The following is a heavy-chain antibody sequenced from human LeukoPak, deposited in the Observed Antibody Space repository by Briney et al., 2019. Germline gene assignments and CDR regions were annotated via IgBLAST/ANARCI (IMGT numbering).Heavy chain of an antibody. V-gene: IGHV4-34*01. CDR1: GRSFSGYY. CDR3: ARDARELPIDY. D-gene: IGHD3-10*01. Sequence: SETLALTCAVYGRSFSGYYWSWIRQPPGKGLEWIGEINHSGSTNYNTSLKSRVTISVDTSKNQFSLKRSSVTAADTAVYYCARDARELPIDYWGQGTLVTVSS. J-gene: IGHJ4*02. CDR2: INHSGST.